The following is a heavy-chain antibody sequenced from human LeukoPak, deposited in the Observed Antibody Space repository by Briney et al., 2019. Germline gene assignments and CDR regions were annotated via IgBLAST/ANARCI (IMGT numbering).Heavy chain of an antibody. CDR3: AKALRYCSGGSCRDEGDAFDI. CDR1: GFTFSSYG. Sequence: GGTLRLSCAASGFTFSSYGVSWVRQAPGKGLEWVSAISGSGGSTYYADSVKGRFTISRDNSKNTLYLQMNSLRAEDTAVYYCAKALRYCSGGSCRDEGDAFDIWGQGTMVAVSS. J-gene: IGHJ3*02. D-gene: IGHD2-15*01. V-gene: IGHV3-23*01. CDR2: ISGSGGST.